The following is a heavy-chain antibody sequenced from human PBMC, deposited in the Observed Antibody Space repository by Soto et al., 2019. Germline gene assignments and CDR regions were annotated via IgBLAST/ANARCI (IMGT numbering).Heavy chain of an antibody. J-gene: IGHJ4*02. CDR1: GFTVSSNS. D-gene: IGHD5-12*01. CDR3: ATSGGGWLQPPV. CDR2: IKQDGSEK. V-gene: IGHV3-7*03. Sequence: EVELVETGGGLIQPGGSLRLSCAASGFTVSSNSMSWVRQAPGKGLEWVANIKQDGSEKYYVDSVKGRFTISRDNAKNSLYLQMNSLRAEDTAVYYCATSGGGWLQPPVWGQGTLVTVSS.